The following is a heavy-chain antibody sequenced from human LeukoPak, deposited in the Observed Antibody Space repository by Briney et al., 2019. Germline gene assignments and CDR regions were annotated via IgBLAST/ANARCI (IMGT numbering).Heavy chain of an antibody. D-gene: IGHD4-17*01. CDR1: GYSISSGYY. J-gene: IGHJ6*02. CDR3: ARWSTVTTSVYGMDV. CDR2: IYHSGST. Sequence: SETLSLTCTVSGYSISSGYYWGWIRQPPGKGLEWIGSIYHSGSTYYNPSLKSRVTISVDTSKNQFSLKLSSVTAADTAVYYCARWSTVTTSVYGMDVWGQGTTVTVSS. V-gene: IGHV4-38-2*02.